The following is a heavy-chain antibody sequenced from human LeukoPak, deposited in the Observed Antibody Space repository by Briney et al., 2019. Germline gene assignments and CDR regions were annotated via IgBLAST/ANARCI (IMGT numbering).Heavy chain of an antibody. CDR1: GYRFTSYW. Sequence: GESLKISCKGSGYRFTSYWIDWVRQIPGKGLEGMGRIDPSDSYTNYSPSFQGHVTISADNSISTAYLQWSGLKASDTAMYYCARRATSVRGIPLFDYWGQGTLVTVSS. CDR3: ARRATSVRGIPLFDY. V-gene: IGHV5-10-1*01. J-gene: IGHJ4*02. CDR2: IDPSDSYT. D-gene: IGHD3-10*01.